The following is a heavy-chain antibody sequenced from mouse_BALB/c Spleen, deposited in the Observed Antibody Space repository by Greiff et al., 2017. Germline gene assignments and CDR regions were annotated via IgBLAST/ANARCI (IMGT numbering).Heavy chain of an antibody. CDR2: INPSTGYT. Sequence: QVQLQQSGAELAKPGASVKMSCKASGYTFTSYWMHWVKQRPGQGLEWIGYINPSTGYTEYNQKFKDKATLTADKSSSTAYMQLSSLTSEDSAVYYCARRGFYYAMDYWGQGTSVTVSS. J-gene: IGHJ4*01. CDR3: ARRGFYYAMDY. V-gene: IGHV1-7*01. CDR1: GYTFTSYW.